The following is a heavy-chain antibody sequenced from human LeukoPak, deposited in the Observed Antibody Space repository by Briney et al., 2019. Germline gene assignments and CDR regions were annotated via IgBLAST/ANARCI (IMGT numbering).Heavy chain of an antibody. CDR3: ARIAARRLDY. V-gene: IGHV3-7*05. CDR2: INQDGSEK. CDR1: GFTFSSYL. J-gene: IGHJ4*02. D-gene: IGHD6-6*01. Sequence: GGSLRLSCAASGFTFSSYLMTWVRQAPGKGLEWVANINQDGSEKYYVDSVKGRFTISRDNAKNSLYLQVNSLRAEDTAVYYCARIAARRLDYWGQGTLVTVSS.